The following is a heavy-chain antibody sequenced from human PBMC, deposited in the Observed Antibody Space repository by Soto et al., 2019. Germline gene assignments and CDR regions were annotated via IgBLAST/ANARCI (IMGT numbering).Heavy chain of an antibody. J-gene: IGHJ4*02. Sequence: EGSLRHSCAASGFTFSHYAIHWVRQPPDKGLEWVSAISYDGRYKYYADSVKGRFTISRDNFNNTLYLQLNSLRAEDTAVYFCTKGQSCSGGSCYLHPSDHCGQET. CDR2: ISYDGRYK. D-gene: IGHD2-15*01. V-gene: IGHV3-30*18. CDR3: TKGQSCSGGSCYLHPSDH. CDR1: GFTFSHYA.